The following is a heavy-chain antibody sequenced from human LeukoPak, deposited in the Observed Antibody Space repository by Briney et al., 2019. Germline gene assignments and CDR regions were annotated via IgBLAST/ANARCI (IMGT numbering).Heavy chain of an antibody. Sequence: ASVKVSCKASGYTFTSYAMNWVRQAPVQGLEWMGWINTNTGNPTYAQGFTGRFVFSLDTSVSTAYLQISSLKAEDTAVYYCARVSPDKGIAVAGTEGGYWGQGTLVTVSS. D-gene: IGHD6-19*01. V-gene: IGHV7-4-1*02. CDR2: INTNTGNP. CDR3: ARVSPDKGIAVAGTEGGY. J-gene: IGHJ4*02. CDR1: GYTFTSYA.